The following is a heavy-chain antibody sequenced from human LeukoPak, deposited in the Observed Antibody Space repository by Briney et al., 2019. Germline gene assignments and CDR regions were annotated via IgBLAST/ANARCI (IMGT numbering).Heavy chain of an antibody. CDR1: GCTFSSYW. CDR3: ARGSETVTTKGYFDY. V-gene: IGHV3-7*01. CDR2: IKQGGSEE. J-gene: IGHJ4*02. Sequence: PGGSLRLSCAASGCTFSSYWMSWVRQAPGKGLEWVASIKQGGSEEYYVDSVKDRFTISRDNAKNSLYLQMNSLRAEDTAVYFCARGSETVTTKGYFDYWGQGTLVTVSS. D-gene: IGHD4-17*01.